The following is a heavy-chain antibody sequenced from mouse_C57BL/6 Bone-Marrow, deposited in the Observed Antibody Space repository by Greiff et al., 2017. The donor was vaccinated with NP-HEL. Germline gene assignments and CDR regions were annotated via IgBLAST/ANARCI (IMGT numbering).Heavy chain of an antibody. CDR3: VRHLGSSRGYFDV. V-gene: IGHV10-1*01. D-gene: IGHD1-1*01. CDR1: GFSFNTYA. CDR2: IRSKSNNYAT. J-gene: IGHJ1*03. Sequence: EVMLVESGGGLVQPKGSLKLSCAASGFSFNTYAMNWVRQAPGKGLEWVARIRSKSNNYATYYADSVKDRFTISRDDSESMLYLQMNNLKTEDTAMYYCVRHLGSSRGYFDVWGTGTTVTVSS.